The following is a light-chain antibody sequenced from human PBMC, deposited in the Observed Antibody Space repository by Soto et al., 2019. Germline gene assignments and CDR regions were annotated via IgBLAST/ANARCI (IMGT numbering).Light chain of an antibody. Sequence: QSALAQPASVSGSPGQSITISCIGTSSDVGGYNFVSWYQQHPGKAPKLMIYEVSNRPSGVSTRSSGSKSGNTASLTISGLQAEDEADYYCFSYRSTGILLFGGGTKVTVL. CDR3: FSYRSTGILL. J-gene: IGLJ2*01. V-gene: IGLV2-14*01. CDR1: SSDVGGYNF. CDR2: EVS.